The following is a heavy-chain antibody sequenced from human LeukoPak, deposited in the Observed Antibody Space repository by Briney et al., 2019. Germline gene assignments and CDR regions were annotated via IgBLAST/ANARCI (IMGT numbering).Heavy chain of an antibody. D-gene: IGHD6-19*01. CDR2: ISYDGSNK. V-gene: IGHV3-30-3*01. J-gene: IGHJ4*02. CDR3: ARDPDSSGWYLDY. CDR1: GFTFSSYA. Sequence: RRSLRLSCAASGFTFSSYAMHWVRQAPGKGLEWVAVISYDGSNKYYADSVKGRFTISRDNSKNTLYLQMNSLRAEDTAVYYCARDPDSSGWYLDYWGQGTLVTVSS.